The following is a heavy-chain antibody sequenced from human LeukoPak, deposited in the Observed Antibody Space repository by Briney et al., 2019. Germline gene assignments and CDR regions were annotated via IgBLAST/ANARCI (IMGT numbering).Heavy chain of an antibody. Sequence: SETLSLTCTVSGGSISSYYWSWIRQPPGKGLEWIGYIYRSGNTNYNPSLKSRVTISVDTSKNQFSLKLSSVTAADTAVYYCARHREVSGDCVWFDPWGQGTLVTVSS. CDR2: IYRSGNT. CDR1: GGSISSYY. CDR3: ARHREVSGDCVWFDP. V-gene: IGHV4-59*08. J-gene: IGHJ5*02. D-gene: IGHD2-21*02.